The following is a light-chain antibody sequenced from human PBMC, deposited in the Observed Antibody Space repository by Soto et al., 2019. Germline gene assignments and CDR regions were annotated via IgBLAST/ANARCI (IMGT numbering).Light chain of an antibody. CDR1: QSVSSN. J-gene: IGKJ1*01. CDR2: DVS. V-gene: IGKV3-11*01. CDR3: QQRSDWPWT. Sequence: LVFTPSPGTLSSSPRQSSTLSSRPSQSVSSNLAWYQQKPGQAPRLLVYDVSNRAAGIPTRFSGGGSGTDFTLTISNVEPEDFAVYYCQQRSDWPWTFGQGTKVDIK.